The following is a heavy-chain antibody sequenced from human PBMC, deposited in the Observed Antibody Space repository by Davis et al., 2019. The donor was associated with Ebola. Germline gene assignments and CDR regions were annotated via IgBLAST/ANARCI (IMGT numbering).Heavy chain of an antibody. CDR2: ISGSGGST. CDR3: AQSYYYDSSGSFDY. Sequence: GESLKISCAASGFTFSSYAMSWVRQAPGKGLEWVSAISGSGGSTYYADSVKGRFTISRDNSKNTLYLQMNSLRAEDTAVYYCAQSYYYDSSGSFDYWGQGTLVTVSS. J-gene: IGHJ4*02. V-gene: IGHV3-23*01. CDR1: GFTFSSYA. D-gene: IGHD3-22*01.